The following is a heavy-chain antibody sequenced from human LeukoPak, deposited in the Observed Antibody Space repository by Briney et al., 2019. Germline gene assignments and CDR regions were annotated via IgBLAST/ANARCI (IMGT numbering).Heavy chain of an antibody. CDR3: ARAHMITSYYYYYYMDV. CDR1: GGSISSGNYY. J-gene: IGHJ6*03. D-gene: IGHD3-16*01. Sequence: SETLSLTCTVSGGSISSGNYYWTWIRQPAGKGLEWIGRIYTSGSTNYNPSLKSRVTISVDTSKNQFSLKLSSVTAADTAVYYCARAHMITSYYYYYYMDVWGKGTTVTVSS. V-gene: IGHV4-61*02. CDR2: IYTSGST.